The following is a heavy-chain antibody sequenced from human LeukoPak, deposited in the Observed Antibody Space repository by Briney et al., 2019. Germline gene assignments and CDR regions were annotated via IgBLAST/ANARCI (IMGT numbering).Heavy chain of an antibody. J-gene: IGHJ4*02. V-gene: IGHV1-3*01. CDR2: INAGNGDT. CDR3: ARDRGGTGDFDY. CDR1: GYTFTSYA. Sequence: ASVKVSSKASGYTFTSYAMHWVRRAPGQRLEWMGWINAGNGDTKYSQKFQGRVTIARDTSASTAYMELSSLRSEDTAVYYCARDRGGTGDFDYWGQGTLVTVSS. D-gene: IGHD1-1*01.